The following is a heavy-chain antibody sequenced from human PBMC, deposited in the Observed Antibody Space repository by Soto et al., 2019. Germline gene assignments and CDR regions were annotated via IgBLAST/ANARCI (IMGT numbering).Heavy chain of an antibody. V-gene: IGHV3-23*01. J-gene: IGHJ4*02. D-gene: IGHD2-2*02. CDR3: ARGLKVSYPGARIFDF. CDR1: GITLASRA. CDR2: ITDTGGDA. Sequence: GGSLRLASVASGITLASRAMSWVRQAPGEELALVSTITDTGGDAQYAESVRGRLTIAREYSKKAIYLQMNSLRADESAVYFCARGLKVSYPGARIFDFWGRGTLVTGSS.